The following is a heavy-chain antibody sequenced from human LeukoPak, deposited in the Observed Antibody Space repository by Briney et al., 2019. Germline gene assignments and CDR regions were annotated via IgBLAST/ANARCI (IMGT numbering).Heavy chain of an antibody. D-gene: IGHD2-2*01. CDR2: INHSGST. CDR1: GXSFSGYY. V-gene: IGHV4-34*01. CDR3: ARVSVVPAAYFDY. Sequence: SETLSLTCAVYGXSFSGYYWSWIRQPPGKGLEWMGEINHSGSTNYNPSLKSRVTISVDTSKNQFSLKLSSVTAADTAVYYCARVSVVPAAYFDYWGQGTLVTVSS. J-gene: IGHJ4*02.